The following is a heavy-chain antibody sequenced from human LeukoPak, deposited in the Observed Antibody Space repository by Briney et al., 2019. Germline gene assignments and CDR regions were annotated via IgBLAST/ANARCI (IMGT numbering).Heavy chain of an antibody. CDR3: AKVISGTNPGSGFDY. CDR2: ISGSGGST. J-gene: IGHJ4*02. V-gene: IGHV3-23*01. CDR1: GFTFSDYY. Sequence: PGGSLRLSCAASGFTFSDYYMSWIRQAPGKGLEWVSAISGSGGSTYYADSVKGRFTISRDNSKNTLYLQMNSLRAEDTAVYYCAKVISGTNPGSGFDYWGQGTLVTVSS. D-gene: IGHD1-26*01.